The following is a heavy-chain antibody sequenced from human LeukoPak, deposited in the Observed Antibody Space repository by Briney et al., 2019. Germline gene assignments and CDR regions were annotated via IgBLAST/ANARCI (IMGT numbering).Heavy chain of an antibody. Sequence: SETLSLTCTVSGGSIRNYYWNWIRQPPGKGLEWIGYTSDSGNTDYKPSLKSRVTISVDTSKNQFSLKLTSATAADTAVYYCARWHSHGRYFDYWGQGALVTVSS. D-gene: IGHD2-21*01. CDR3: ARWHSHGRYFDY. J-gene: IGHJ4*02. V-gene: IGHV4-59*01. CDR1: GGSIRNYY. CDR2: TSDSGNT.